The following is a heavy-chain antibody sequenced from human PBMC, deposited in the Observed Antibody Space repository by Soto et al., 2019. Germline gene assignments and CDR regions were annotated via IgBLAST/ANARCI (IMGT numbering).Heavy chain of an antibody. J-gene: IGHJ4*02. CDR3: ARDQDYYDSSGPYYFDY. CDR2: INPSGGST. V-gene: IGHV1-46*01. CDR1: GYTFTSYY. Sequence: QVQLVQSGAEVKKPGASVKVSCKASGYTFTSYYMHWVRQAPGQGLEWMGIINPSGGSTSYAQKFQGRVTMTRDTSTSTVYMELSSLRSEDTAVYYCARDQDYYDSSGPYYFDYWGQGTLVTVSS. D-gene: IGHD3-22*01.